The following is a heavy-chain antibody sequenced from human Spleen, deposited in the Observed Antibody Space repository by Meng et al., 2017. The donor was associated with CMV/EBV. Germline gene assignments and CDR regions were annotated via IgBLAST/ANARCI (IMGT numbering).Heavy chain of an antibody. CDR2: ISSSSSYI. CDR3: ARGGRTSSAYWRD. D-gene: IGHD6-6*01. CDR1: GFFFSDYW. V-gene: IGHV3-21*01. Sequence: GESLKISCAASGFFFSDYWMSWVRQAPGKGLEWVSSISSSSSYIYYADSVKGRFTISRDNAKNSLYLQMNSLRAEDTAMYYCARGGRTSSAYWRDWGQGTLVTVSS. J-gene: IGHJ4*02.